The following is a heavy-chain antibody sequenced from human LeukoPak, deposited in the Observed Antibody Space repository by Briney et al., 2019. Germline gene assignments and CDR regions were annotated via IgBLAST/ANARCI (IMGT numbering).Heavy chain of an antibody. CDR3: ARAPFVDTYYYDSGSYFLNWFDP. Sequence: SQTLSLTCTVSGGSISSGDHYWSWIRQPPGKGLEWIGYIYYSGSTYHNPSLKSRVTISVDTSKNQFSLKLSSVTAADTAVYYCARAPFVDTYYYDSGSYFLNWFDPWGQGTLVTVSS. V-gene: IGHV4-30-4*01. D-gene: IGHD3-10*01. CDR2: IYYSGST. J-gene: IGHJ5*02. CDR1: GGSISSGDHY.